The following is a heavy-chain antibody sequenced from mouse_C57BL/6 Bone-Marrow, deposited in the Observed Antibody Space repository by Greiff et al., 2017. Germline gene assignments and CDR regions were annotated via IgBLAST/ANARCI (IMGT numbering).Heavy chain of an antibody. CDR2: IYPGSGNT. CDR3: SRRGGYGGYSWCAY. J-gene: IGHJ3*01. Sequence: QVQLQQSGAELVRPGASVKLSCKASGYTFTDYYINWVKQRPGQGLEWLARIYPGSGNTYYNEKFKGKATLTAEKSSSTVYLQLSSLSSEDSAVCFCSRRGGYGGYSWCAYWGQGTLVTVSA. CDR1: GYTFTDYY. V-gene: IGHV1-76*01. D-gene: IGHD2-3*01.